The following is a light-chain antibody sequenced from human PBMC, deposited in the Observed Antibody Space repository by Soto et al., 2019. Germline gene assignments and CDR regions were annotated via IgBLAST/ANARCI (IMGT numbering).Light chain of an antibody. CDR3: QSYDSSLSGFV. CDR1: SSNIGAGYD. CDR2: GDN. J-gene: IGLJ1*01. V-gene: IGLV1-40*01. Sequence: QSVLTQPASVSGAPGQRVTISCTGSSSNIGAGYDVHWYQQLPGTAPKLLIYGDNNRPSGVPDRFSGSKSGTSASLAITGLQAEDEADYSCQSYDSSLSGFVFGTGTKVTVL.